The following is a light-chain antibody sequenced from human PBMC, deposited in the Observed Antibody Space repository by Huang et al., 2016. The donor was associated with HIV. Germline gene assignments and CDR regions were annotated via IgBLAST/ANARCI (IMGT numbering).Light chain of an antibody. CDR1: QDSNSA. CDR2: DAS. J-gene: IGKJ4*01. CDR3: QQFNGFSLT. Sequence: AIQLTQSPPSLSASAGDRVTITCRASQDSNSALAWYQQKPGKAPKLLSYDASNLKSGVPSSFSGSGSGTDFTLSISSLQPEDFATYYCQQFNGFSLTFGGGTRVEIK. V-gene: IGKV1-13*02.